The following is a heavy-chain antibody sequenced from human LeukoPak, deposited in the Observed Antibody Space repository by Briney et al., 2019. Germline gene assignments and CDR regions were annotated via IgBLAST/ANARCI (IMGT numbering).Heavy chain of an antibody. V-gene: IGHV1-18*01. CDR2: ISAYNGNT. CDR1: GYTFTSYG. Sequence: ASVKVSCKASGYTFTSYGISWVRQAPGQGLEWMGWISAYNGNTNYAQKLQGRVTMTTDTSTSTAYMELRSLRSDDTAVYYCAREKGTMVRGVTPPDYWGQGTLVTVSS. J-gene: IGHJ4*02. D-gene: IGHD3-10*01. CDR3: AREKGTMVRGVTPPDY.